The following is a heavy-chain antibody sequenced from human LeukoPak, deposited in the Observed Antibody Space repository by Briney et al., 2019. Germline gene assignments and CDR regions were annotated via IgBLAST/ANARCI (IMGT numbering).Heavy chain of an antibody. CDR1: GGSISSGSYY. J-gene: IGHJ6*03. CDR2: IYTSGST. D-gene: IGHD2-2*01. Sequence: SEALSLTCTVSGGSISSGSYYWSWIRQPAGKGLEWIGRIYTSGSTNYNPFLKSRVTISVDTSKNQFSLKLSSVTAADTAVYYCARDKTSYYYYYYYMDVWGKGTTVTVSS. V-gene: IGHV4-61*02. CDR3: ARDKTSYYYYYYYMDV.